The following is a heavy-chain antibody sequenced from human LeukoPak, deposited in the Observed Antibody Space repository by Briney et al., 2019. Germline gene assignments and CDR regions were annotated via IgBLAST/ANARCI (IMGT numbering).Heavy chain of an antibody. CDR3: ARVSLSSGCLSN. D-gene: IGHD6-19*01. CDR2: ISGSGGST. CDR1: GFTFSSYA. J-gene: IGHJ4*02. Sequence: GGSLRLSCAASGFTFSSYAMSWVRQAPGKGLEWVSAISGSGGSTYYADSVKGRFTISRDNSKNTLFLQMNGLRAEDTAVYYCARVSLSSGCLSNWGQGTLVTVSS. V-gene: IGHV3-23*01.